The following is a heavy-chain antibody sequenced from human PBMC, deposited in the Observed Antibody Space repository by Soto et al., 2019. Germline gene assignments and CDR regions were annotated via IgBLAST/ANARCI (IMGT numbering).Heavy chain of an antibody. D-gene: IGHD1-26*01. J-gene: IGHJ5*02. CDR1: GFTFSTHW. V-gene: IGHV3-74*01. CDR2: INSDGSRT. Sequence: EVQLVESGGGLVQPGGSLRLSCAASGFTFSTHWMHWIRQAPGKGLVWVSRINSDGSRTNYADSVKGRFTISRDNAKNTLFLQMNGLRAEDTAVYYCATVGTGSYNWFDPWGQGTLVTVSS. CDR3: ATVGTGSYNWFDP.